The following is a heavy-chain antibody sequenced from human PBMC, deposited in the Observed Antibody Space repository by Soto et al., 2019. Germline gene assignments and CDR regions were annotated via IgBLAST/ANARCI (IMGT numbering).Heavy chain of an antibody. V-gene: IGHV3-23*01. CDR1: GFTFSSYA. J-gene: IGHJ4*02. Sequence: GGSLRLSCAASGFTFSSYAMSWVRQAPGKGLEWVSAISGSGGSTYYADSVKGRFTISRDNSKNTLYLQMNSLRAEDTAVYYCAKGARWDPITMIVVVINFDYWGQGTLVTVSS. CDR2: ISGSGGST. CDR3: AKGARWDPITMIVVVINFDY. D-gene: IGHD3-22*01.